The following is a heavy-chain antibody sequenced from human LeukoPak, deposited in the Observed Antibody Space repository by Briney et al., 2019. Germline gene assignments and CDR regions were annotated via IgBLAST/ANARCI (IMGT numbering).Heavy chain of an antibody. CDR2: IKQDGSEK. CDR3: ARELRYQDYYYYGMDV. J-gene: IGHJ6*02. Sequence: GGSLRLSCAASGFTFSSYWMSWVRQAPGKGLEWVANIKQDGSEKYYVDSVKGRFTISRDNAKNSLYLQMNSLRAEDTAVYYCARELRYQDYYYYGMDVWGQGTTVTVSS. V-gene: IGHV3-7*01. CDR1: GFTFSSYW. D-gene: IGHD3-9*01.